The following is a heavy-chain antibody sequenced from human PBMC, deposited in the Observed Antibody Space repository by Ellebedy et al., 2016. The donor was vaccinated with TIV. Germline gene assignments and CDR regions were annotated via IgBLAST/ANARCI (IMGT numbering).Heavy chain of an antibody. J-gene: IGHJ4*02. V-gene: IGHV1-69*04. Sequence: ASVKVSCKASGYTFTSYAISWVRQAPGQGLEWMGRIIPILGIANYAQKFQGRVTITADKSTSTAYMELSSLRSEDTAVYYCARDGYYDSSGYSYHDYWGQGTLVTVSS. CDR2: IIPILGIA. CDR1: GYTFTSYA. D-gene: IGHD3-22*01. CDR3: ARDGYYDSSGYSYHDY.